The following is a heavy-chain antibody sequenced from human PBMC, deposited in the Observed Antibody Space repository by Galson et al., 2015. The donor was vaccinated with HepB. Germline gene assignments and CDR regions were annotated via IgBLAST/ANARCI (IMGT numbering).Heavy chain of an antibody. Sequence: SLRLSCAASGFTFSSYGMHWVRQAPGKGLEWVAVISYDGSNKYYADSVKGRFTISRDNSKNTLYLQMNSLRAEDTAVYYCAKAGATVTTRVLGYWGQGTLVTVSS. V-gene: IGHV3-30*18. CDR3: AKAGATVTTRVLGY. CDR1: GFTFSSYG. CDR2: ISYDGSNK. D-gene: IGHD4-17*01. J-gene: IGHJ4*02.